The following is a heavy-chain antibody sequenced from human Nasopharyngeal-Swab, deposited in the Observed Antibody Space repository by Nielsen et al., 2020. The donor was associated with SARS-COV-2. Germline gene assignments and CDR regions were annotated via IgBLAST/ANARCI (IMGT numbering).Heavy chain of an antibody. CDR2: IKQGGSEQ. CDR3: ARESVVTGMDDATDI. V-gene: IGHV3-7*04. Sequence: GGSLRLSCAASGCRFSNYYMSWVRRPAGKGLDWVAIIKQGGSEQFYVDSVKGRFTISRDDAKNSVYLQMTSLRAEDTAVYYCARESVVTGMDDATDIWGQGTMVTVSS. CDR1: GCRFSNYY. J-gene: IGHJ3*02. D-gene: IGHD2-21*02.